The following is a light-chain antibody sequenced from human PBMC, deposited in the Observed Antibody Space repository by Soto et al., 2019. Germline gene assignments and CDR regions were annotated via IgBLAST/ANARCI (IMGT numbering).Light chain of an antibody. Sequence: QSVLTQPRSVSGSPGQSVTISCTGTSSDIGGYNYVSWYQQHPGKAPNLMIYTVTKRPSGVPDRFSGSKSDNTASLTISGLQADDEADYYCCSYAGSSSYVFGTGTKVTVL. CDR3: CSYAGSSSYV. CDR1: SSDIGGYNY. V-gene: IGLV2-11*01. CDR2: TVT. J-gene: IGLJ1*01.